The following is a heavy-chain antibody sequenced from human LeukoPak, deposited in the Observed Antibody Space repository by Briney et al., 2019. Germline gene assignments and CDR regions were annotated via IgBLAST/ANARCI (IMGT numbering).Heavy chain of an antibody. CDR3: AGTRTYYYDSSGYYLQGDY. CDR2: IIPIFGTA. CDR1: GGTFSSYA. Sequence: AASVKVSCKASGGTFSSYAISWVRQAPGQGLEWMGGIIPIFGTANYAQKFQGRVTITADKSTSTAYMELSSLRSEDTAVYYCAGTRTYYYDSSGYYLQGDYWGQGTLVTVSS. V-gene: IGHV1-69*06. D-gene: IGHD3-22*01. J-gene: IGHJ4*02.